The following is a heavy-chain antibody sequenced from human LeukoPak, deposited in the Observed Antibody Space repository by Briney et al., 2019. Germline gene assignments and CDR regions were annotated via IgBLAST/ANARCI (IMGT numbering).Heavy chain of an antibody. J-gene: IGHJ3*02. CDR1: GFAFITDA. V-gene: IGHV3-23*01. CDR3: AKSRSGLNDAFDI. CDR2: LSGTGGST. D-gene: IGHD3-10*01. Sequence: RRSLRLSCAASGFAFITDAMSWVRQAPGKELEWVSGLSGTGGSTYYADSVKGRFTISRDNSKNTLYLQMNSVRADDTAVYYCAKSRSGLNDAFDIWGQGTVVTVSS.